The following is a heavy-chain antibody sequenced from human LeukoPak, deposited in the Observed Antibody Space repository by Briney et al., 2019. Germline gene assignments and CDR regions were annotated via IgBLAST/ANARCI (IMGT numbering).Heavy chain of an antibody. J-gene: IGHJ5*02. Sequence: SETLSLTCTVSGGSISSYYWSWIRQPAGKGLEWIGRIYTSGSTNYNPSLKSRVTMSVDTSKNQFSLKLSSVTAADTAVYYCARDGAHGDYAGFTLNWFDPWGQGTLVTVSS. V-gene: IGHV4-4*07. CDR3: ARDGAHGDYAGFTLNWFDP. CDR1: GGSISSYY. CDR2: IYTSGST. D-gene: IGHD4-17*01.